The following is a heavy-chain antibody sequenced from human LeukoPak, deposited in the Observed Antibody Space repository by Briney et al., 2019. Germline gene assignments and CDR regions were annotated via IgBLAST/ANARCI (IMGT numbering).Heavy chain of an antibody. Sequence: GESLKIFCKGSGNSLTRHWIGLVRQMPGKGLECMRIIYPDDSHTRYRPSFQGQVTISADKSISTAYLQWSSLKASDTAMYYCARLAVDYSNYVGWFDPWGQGTLVTVSS. CDR1: GNSLTRHW. D-gene: IGHD4-11*01. V-gene: IGHV5-51*01. CDR3: ARLAVDYSNYVGWFDP. J-gene: IGHJ5*02. CDR2: IYPDDSHT.